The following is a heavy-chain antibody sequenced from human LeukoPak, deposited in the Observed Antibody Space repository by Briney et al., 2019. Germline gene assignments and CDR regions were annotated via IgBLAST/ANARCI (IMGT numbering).Heavy chain of an antibody. Sequence: PGRSLRLSCAASGFTFSGYSMHWVRQAPGKGLEWVAVISYAASNKYYADSVKGRFTISRDNAKNSLYLQMNSLRAEDTALYYCARDSGYGFDYWGQGTLVTVSS. CDR2: ISYAASNK. CDR3: ARDSGYGFDY. V-gene: IGHV3-30*04. CDR1: GFTFSGYS. J-gene: IGHJ4*02. D-gene: IGHD5-12*01.